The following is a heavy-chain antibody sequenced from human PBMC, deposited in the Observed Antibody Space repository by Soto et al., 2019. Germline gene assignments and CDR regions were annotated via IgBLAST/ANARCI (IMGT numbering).Heavy chain of an antibody. J-gene: IGHJ4*02. CDR1: GFTFSNFG. CDR3: VKGSDVARQELDY. V-gene: IGHV3-30*18. Sequence: QVQLVESGGGVVQPGRSLRLSCAASGFTFSNFGMHWGRQAPGKGLEWVAAISSDGSDKYYSASVKGRFTISRDNSKTTLFLQMNSLRVEDTAVYYCVKGSDVARQELDYWGQGTLVTVSS. D-gene: IGHD3-3*01. CDR2: ISSDGSDK.